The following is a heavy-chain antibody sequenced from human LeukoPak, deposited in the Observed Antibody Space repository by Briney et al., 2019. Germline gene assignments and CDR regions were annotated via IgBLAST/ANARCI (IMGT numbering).Heavy chain of an antibody. CDR2: ISGSGGST. D-gene: IGHD3-10*01. J-gene: IGHJ4*02. CDR1: GFTFSSYA. CDR3: ASGDYYGSGSSPSFDY. Sequence: GGSLRLSCAASGFTFSSYAMSWVRQAPGKGLEWVSAISGSGGSTYYADSVKGRFTISRDNSKNTLYLQMNNLRAEDTAVYYCASGDYYGSGSSPSFDYWGQGTLVTVSS. V-gene: IGHV3-23*01.